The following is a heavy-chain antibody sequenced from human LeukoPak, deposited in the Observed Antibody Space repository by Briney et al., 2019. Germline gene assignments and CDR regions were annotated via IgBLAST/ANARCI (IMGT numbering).Heavy chain of an antibody. CDR2: IGTAGDT. D-gene: IGHD3-16*02. J-gene: IGHJ3*02. CDR1: GFNFSSYA. Sequence: GGSLRLSCATPGFNFSSYAMHWVRQATGKGLEWVSAIGTAGDTWYPVSVKGRFIISRENAKHSLYLQMNSLRAGDTAVYYCARDQDVKILLGVIAYDAFDIWGQGTMVTVSS. V-gene: IGHV3-13*01. CDR3: ARDQDVKILLGVIAYDAFDI.